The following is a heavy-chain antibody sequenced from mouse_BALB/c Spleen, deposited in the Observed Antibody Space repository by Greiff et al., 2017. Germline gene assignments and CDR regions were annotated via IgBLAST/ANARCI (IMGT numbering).Heavy chain of an antibody. CDR1: GFTFSSYG. J-gene: IGHJ3*01. Sequence: EVHLVESGGDLVKPGGSLKLSCAASGFTFSSYGMSWVRQTPDKRLEWVATISSGGSYTYYPDSVKGRFTISRDNAKNTLYLQMSSLKSEDTAMYYCARHGDDYDGAWFAYWGQGTLVTVSA. V-gene: IGHV5-6*01. CDR3: ARHGDDYDGAWFAY. D-gene: IGHD2-4*01. CDR2: ISSGGSYT.